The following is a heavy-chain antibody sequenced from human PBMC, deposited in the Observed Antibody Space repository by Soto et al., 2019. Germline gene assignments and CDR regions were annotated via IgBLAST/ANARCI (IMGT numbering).Heavy chain of an antibody. J-gene: IGHJ4*02. D-gene: IGHD2-15*01. Sequence: SETLSLTCTVSGGSINSDYWSWIRQPPGKGLEWIGYIYYSGSTNYNPSLKSRVTISVDTSKNQFSLKLSSVTAADTAVYYCARAGAATLSDYWGQGTLVTVSS. CDR1: GGSINSDY. V-gene: IGHV4-59*01. CDR2: IYYSGST. CDR3: ARAGAATLSDY.